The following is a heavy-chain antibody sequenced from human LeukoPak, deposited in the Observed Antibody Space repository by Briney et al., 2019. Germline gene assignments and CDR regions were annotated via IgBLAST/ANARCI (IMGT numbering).Heavy chain of an antibody. J-gene: IGHJ3*02. D-gene: IGHD3-16*01. CDR1: GITFSNYR. CDR2: IKSDGSTT. CDR3: ARGKDGVWAFDI. Sequence: AGGSLRLSCAASGITFSNYRMHWVRQAPGKGLVWVSRIKSDGSTTNYADSVKGRFTISRDNAKNTLSLQMSSLRAEDTAIYYCARGKDGVWAFDIWGQGTLVTVSS. V-gene: IGHV3-74*01.